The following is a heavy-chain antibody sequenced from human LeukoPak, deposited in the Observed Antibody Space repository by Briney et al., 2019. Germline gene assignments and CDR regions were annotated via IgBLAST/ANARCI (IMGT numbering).Heavy chain of an antibody. D-gene: IGHD3-3*01. J-gene: IGHJ4*02. Sequence: SETLSLTCTVSGGSISNYYWSWIRQPPGKGLEWIGYMYYSGSTNYNPSLKSRVTISVDTSKNQFSLRLSSVTAADTAVYYCASSHPLGSNNDYYTPFDYWGQGTLVTVSS. CDR2: MYYSGST. CDR3: ASSHPLGSNNDYYTPFDY. CDR1: GGSISNYY. V-gene: IGHV4-59*01.